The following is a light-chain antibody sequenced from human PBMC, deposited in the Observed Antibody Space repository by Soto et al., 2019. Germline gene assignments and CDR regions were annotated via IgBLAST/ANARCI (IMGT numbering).Light chain of an antibody. CDR3: KQNYSTHWP. Sequence: DIQMTQSRYSMSASVGYRFTRTWMASQSISSYLNWYQQKPGKDNKIMIYAASSLQGGVPSRFSGSGSGTDFTLTIRSLQPEDFATYYCKQNYSTHWPLGQGTKVDIK. J-gene: IGKJ1*01. CDR2: AAS. V-gene: IGKV1-39*01. CDR1: QSISSY.